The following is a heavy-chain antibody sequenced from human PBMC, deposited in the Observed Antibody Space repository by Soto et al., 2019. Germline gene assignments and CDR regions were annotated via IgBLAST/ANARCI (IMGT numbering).Heavy chain of an antibody. CDR1: GYSFTSYW. J-gene: IGHJ4*02. CDR2: IYPGDSDT. Sequence: GESLKISCKGSGYSFTSYWIGWVRQMPGKDLEWMGIIYPGDSDTRYSPSFQGQVTISADKSISTAYLQWSSLKASDTAMYYCATYIVVVVAATGPGIGYFDYWGQGTLVTVSS. V-gene: IGHV5-51*01. D-gene: IGHD2-15*01. CDR3: ATYIVVVVAATGPGIGYFDY.